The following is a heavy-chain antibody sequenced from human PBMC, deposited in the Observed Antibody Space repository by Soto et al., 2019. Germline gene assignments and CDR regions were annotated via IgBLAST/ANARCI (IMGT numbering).Heavy chain of an antibody. Sequence: QVQLVQSGAEVKKPGSSVKVSCKASGGTFSSYAISWVRQAPGQGLEWMGGFIPMFNRPHSAREFQGRVTIIAEESTSTAYMDLSSLRSEDTAVYYCARGQFHHVSNYYYALDVWGQGTTVTVSS. V-gene: IGHV1-69*01. J-gene: IGHJ6*02. CDR2: FIPMFNRP. CDR3: ARGQFHHVSNYYYALDV. CDR1: GGTFSSYA.